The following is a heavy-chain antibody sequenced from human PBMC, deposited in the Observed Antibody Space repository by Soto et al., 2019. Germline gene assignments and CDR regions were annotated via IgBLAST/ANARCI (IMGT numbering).Heavy chain of an antibody. CDR1: GFNLSAHD. J-gene: IGHJ6*02. D-gene: IGHD3-3*01. CDR3: ARGADFWSSSRYYHYAYLLDV. V-gene: IGHV3-13*01. Sequence: GGSLRLSCAASGFNLSAHDMHWVRQVKGKGLEWVSALGVAGNTFESASVKGRFTISRENAKNSMYLQMKSLRAGATAVYFCARGADFWSSSRYYHYAYLLDVWGHGTTVIFCS. CDR2: LGVAGNT.